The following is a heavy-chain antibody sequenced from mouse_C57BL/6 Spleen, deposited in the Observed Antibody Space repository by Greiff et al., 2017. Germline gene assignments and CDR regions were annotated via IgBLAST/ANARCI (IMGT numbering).Heavy chain of an antibody. CDR2: IDPEDGET. Sequence: EVQLQQSGAELVKPGASVTLSCTASGFNIKDYYMNWVKQRTEQGLEWIGRIDPEDGETKYAPKFPGMGTITAHTSSNTAYLQLSSLTSEDTAVYYCAVLYGSSYVDYWGQGTTLTVSA. CDR3: AVLYGSSYVDY. D-gene: IGHD1-1*01. V-gene: IGHV14-2*01. J-gene: IGHJ2*01. CDR1: GFNIKDYY.